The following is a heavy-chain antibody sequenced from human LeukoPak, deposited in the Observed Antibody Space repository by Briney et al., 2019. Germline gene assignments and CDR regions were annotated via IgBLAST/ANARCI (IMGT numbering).Heavy chain of an antibody. CDR2: IWYDGSNK. CDR3: ARQSFGGSFAY. Sequence: GGSLRLSCAASGFTFSSYGMHWVRQAPGKGLEWVAVIWYDGSNKYYADSVKGRSTISRDNSKNTLYLQMNSLRAEDTAVYYCARQSFGGSFAYWGQGTLVTVSS. D-gene: IGHD2-15*01. CDR1: GFTFSSYG. J-gene: IGHJ4*02. V-gene: IGHV3-33*01.